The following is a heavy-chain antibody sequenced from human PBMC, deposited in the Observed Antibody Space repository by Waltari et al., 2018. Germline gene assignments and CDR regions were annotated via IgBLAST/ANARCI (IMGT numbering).Heavy chain of an antibody. Sequence: EVQLVESGGGLVQPGGSLRLSCAASGFTFSSYWMSWVRQAPGKGLEWVANIKQDGSEKYYVDSVKGRFTISRDNAKNSLYLQMNSLRAEDTAVYYCARRRRDGYNGGYYFDYWGQGTLVTVSS. D-gene: IGHD5-12*01. J-gene: IGHJ4*02. CDR3: ARRRRDGYNGGYYFDY. CDR2: IKQDGSEK. V-gene: IGHV3-7*01. CDR1: GFTFSSYW.